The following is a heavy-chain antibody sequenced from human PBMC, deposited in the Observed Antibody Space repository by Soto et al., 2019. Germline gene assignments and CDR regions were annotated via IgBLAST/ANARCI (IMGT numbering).Heavy chain of an antibody. CDR2: ISAYNGNT. CDR3: ARGGPTSADYYYGMDV. J-gene: IGHJ6*02. D-gene: IGHD3-16*01. V-gene: IGHV1-18*01. CDR1: GYTFSNDG. Sequence: QVQLVQSGAAVRRPGASVKVSCKASGYTFSNDGINWVRQPPGQGLEWMGWISAYNGNTEYAQNFQGRVTMTTDTSTSTAYMELRSLRSDDTAVYSCARGGPTSADYYYGMDVWGLGTTVTVSS.